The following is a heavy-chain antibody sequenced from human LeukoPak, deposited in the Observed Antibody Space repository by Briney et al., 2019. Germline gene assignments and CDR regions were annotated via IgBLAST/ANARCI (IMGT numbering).Heavy chain of an antibody. CDR2: ISSSSSYI. V-gene: IGHV3-21*01. Sequence: GGSLRLSCAASGFTFSSYSMNWVRQAPGKGLEWVSSISSSSSYIYYADSVKGRFTISRDNAKNSLYLQMNSLRAEDTAVYYCARDNPRTTGYSSGSSFDFWGQGILVSVSS. J-gene: IGHJ4*02. D-gene: IGHD6-19*01. CDR3: ARDNPRTTGYSSGSSFDF. CDR1: GFTFSSYS.